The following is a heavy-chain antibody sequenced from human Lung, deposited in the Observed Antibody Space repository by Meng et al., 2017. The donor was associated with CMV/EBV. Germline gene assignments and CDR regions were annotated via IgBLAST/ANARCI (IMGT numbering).Heavy chain of an antibody. CDR3: ARDVCGRDDFWSGCYDY. J-gene: IGHJ4*02. CDR2: ISSSSSYI. D-gene: IGHD3-3*01. Sequence: GGSXRLXXAASGFTFSSYSMNWVRQAPGKGLEWVSSISSSSSYIYYADSVKGRFTISRDNAKNSLYLQMNSLRAEDTAVYYCARDVCGRDDFWSGCYDYXGQGXLVTVSS. V-gene: IGHV3-21*01. CDR1: GFTFSSYS.